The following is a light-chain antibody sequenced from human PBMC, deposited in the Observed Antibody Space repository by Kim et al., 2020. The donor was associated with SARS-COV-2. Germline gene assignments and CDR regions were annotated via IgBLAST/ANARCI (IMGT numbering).Light chain of an antibody. CDR3: QQYYSYPLT. Sequence: AIRMTQSPSSFSASTGDRVTITCRASQGISSYLAWYQQKPGKAPKLLIYAASTLQSGVPSRFSGSGSGTDFTLTISCLQSEDFATYYCQQYYSYPLTFSGETKVDVK. CDR1: QGISSY. J-gene: IGKJ4*01. V-gene: IGKV1-8*01. CDR2: AAS.